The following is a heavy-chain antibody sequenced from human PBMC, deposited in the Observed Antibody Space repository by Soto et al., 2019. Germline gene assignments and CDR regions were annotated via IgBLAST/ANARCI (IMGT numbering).Heavy chain of an antibody. CDR2: INHSGST. D-gene: IGHD2-2*01. CDR3: ARVGVVPAPSGGYYYYGMDV. Sequence: PSETLSLTCAVCGGSFSGYYWSWIRQPPGKGLDWIGEINHSGSTNYNPSLKSRVTISVDTSKNQFSLKLSSVTAADTAVYYCARVGVVPAPSGGYYYYGMDVWGQGTTVTVSS. J-gene: IGHJ6*02. CDR1: GGSFSGYY. V-gene: IGHV4-34*01.